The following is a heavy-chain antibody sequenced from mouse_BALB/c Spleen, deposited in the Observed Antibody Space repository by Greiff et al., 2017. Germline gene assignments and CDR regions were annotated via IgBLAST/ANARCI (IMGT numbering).Heavy chain of an antibody. Sequence: VQRVESGPGLVAPSQSLSITCTVSGFSLTSYGVHWVRQSPGKGLEWLGVIWSGGSTDYNAAFISRLSISKDNSKSQVFFKMNSLQANDTAIYYCARNDYDWYFDVWGAGTTVTVSS. D-gene: IGHD2-4*01. CDR3: ARNDYDWYFDV. J-gene: IGHJ1*01. CDR1: GFSLTSYG. CDR2: IWSGGST. V-gene: IGHV2-2*02.